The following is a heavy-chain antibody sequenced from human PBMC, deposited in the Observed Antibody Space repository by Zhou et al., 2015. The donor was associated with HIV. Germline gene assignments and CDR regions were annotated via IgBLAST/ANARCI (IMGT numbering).Heavy chain of an antibody. V-gene: IGHV1-18*04. J-gene: IGHJ4*02. CDR1: GYTFTEFG. CDR3: ARVRCSGGTNCPVRLLDF. D-gene: IGHD2-15*01. Sequence: QVQLVQSGGEVKKPGASVKVSCKASGYTFTEFGVSWVRQAPGQGLEWMGWISGYNGNTNYAQKIQDRVIMTTDKLTNTVYMELSRLTSDDTAVYYCARVRCSGGTNCPVRLLDFWGQGTLVTVSS. CDR2: ISGYNGNT.